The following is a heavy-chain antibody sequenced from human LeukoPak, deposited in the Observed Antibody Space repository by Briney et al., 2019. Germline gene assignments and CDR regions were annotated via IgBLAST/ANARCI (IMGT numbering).Heavy chain of an antibody. Sequence: GGSLRLSCAASGFTFSSYAMSWVRQAPGKGLEWVSAISGSGGSTYYADSVKGRFTISRDNSKNTLYLQMNSLRAEDRAVYYCAKVPRPGSLGANWFDPWGQGTLVTVSS. D-gene: IGHD3-16*01. V-gene: IGHV3-23*01. CDR3: AKVPRPGSLGANWFDP. J-gene: IGHJ5*02. CDR2: ISGSGGST. CDR1: GFTFSSYA.